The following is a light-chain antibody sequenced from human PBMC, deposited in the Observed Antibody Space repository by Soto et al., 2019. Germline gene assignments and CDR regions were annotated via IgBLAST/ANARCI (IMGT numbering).Light chain of an antibody. CDR1: ENIRSF. Sequence: LSASLGDRVTITCRASENIRSFLNWYQQKPGKAPKLLISAASSLQGGVPSRFSGSGSGTDFTLTITSLQPEDFEPYYCQQSYSIPWTFGQGTKVDIK. J-gene: IGKJ1*01. CDR3: QQSYSIPWT. CDR2: AAS. V-gene: IGKV1-39*01.